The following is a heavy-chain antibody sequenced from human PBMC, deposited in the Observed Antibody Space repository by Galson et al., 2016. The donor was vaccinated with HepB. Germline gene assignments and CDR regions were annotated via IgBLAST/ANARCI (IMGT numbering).Heavy chain of an antibody. D-gene: IGHD6-6*01. CDR3: AFGQSSAFGTFDV. CDR2: ISSSSSYI. J-gene: IGHJ3*01. Sequence: SLRLSCAASGFTFSSYSMNWVRQAPGKGLEWVSSISSSSSYIYYADSVKGRFTISRDNAKNALYLQVNNLGVEDTAVYYCAFGQSSAFGTFDVWGQGTMVTVSS. V-gene: IGHV3-21*06. CDR1: GFTFSSYS.